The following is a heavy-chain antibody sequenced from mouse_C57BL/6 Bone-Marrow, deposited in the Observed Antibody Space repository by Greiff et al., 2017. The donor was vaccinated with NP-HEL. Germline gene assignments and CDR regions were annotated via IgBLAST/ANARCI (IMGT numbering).Heavy chain of an antibody. CDR2: IHPNSGIT. CDR3: ARSDGNYVGWYFDV. V-gene: IGHV1-64*01. J-gene: IGHJ1*03. D-gene: IGHD2-1*01. CDR1: GYTFTSYW. Sequence: QVQLQQPGAELVKPGASVKLSCKASGYTFTSYWMHWVKQRPGQGLEWIGMIHPNSGITNYNEKFKSKATLTVDKSSSTAYMQLSSLTSEDSAVYYCARSDGNYVGWYFDVWGTGTTVTVSS.